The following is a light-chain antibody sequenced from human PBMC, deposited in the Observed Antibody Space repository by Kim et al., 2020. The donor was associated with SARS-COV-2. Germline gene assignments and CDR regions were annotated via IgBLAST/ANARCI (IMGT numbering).Light chain of an antibody. Sequence: DKVTFLCRTVRGFNDFLSCYQQKPGKLPMPLFYVTSPSQSGVPSRFSGRGCGTAFPLTNRSLQPEDVATYYCQKYSSNPCTFGQGTKLEI. J-gene: IGKJ2*02. CDR1: RGFNDF. CDR3: QKYSSNPCT. V-gene: IGKV1-27*01. CDR2: VTS.